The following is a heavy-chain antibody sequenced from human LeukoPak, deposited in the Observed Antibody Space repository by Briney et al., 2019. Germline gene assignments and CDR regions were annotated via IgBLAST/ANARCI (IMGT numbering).Heavy chain of an antibody. CDR2: IYPDDSDS. J-gene: IGHJ6*02. CDR1: GYSFATSW. D-gene: IGHD3-10*01. CDR3: ARGAYGSGSSYNYYGMDV. Sequence: GESLKISCKGSGYSFATSWIGWVRQMPGKGLEWMGIIYPDDSDSRYRPSFEGQVTWSVDKSISTAYRQWSSLKASDTAIYYCARGAYGSGSSYNYYGMDVWGQGTPVTVSS. V-gene: IGHV5-51*01.